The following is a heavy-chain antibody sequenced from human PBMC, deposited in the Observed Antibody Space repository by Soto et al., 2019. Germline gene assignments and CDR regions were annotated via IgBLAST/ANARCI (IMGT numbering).Heavy chain of an antibody. Sequence: ASVKVSCKASGYTFTSYDINWVRQATGQGLEWMGWMNPNSGKTGYAQKIQGRDTMTRNTSISTAYMELSSLRSEDTAVYYCAREKGSSGFDPWGQGTLVTVSS. D-gene: IGHD6-6*01. CDR2: MNPNSGKT. V-gene: IGHV1-8*01. CDR3: AREKGSSGFDP. J-gene: IGHJ5*02. CDR1: GYTFTSYD.